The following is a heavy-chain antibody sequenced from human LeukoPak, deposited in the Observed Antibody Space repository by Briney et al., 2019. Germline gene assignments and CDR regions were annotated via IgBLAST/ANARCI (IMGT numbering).Heavy chain of an antibody. CDR3: ARPPGYSYAIDDAFDI. Sequence: ASVEVSCKASGYTFTGYYMHWVRQAPGQGFEWMGWINPNSGGTNYAQKFQGRVTMTRDTSISTAYMELSRLRSDDTAVYYCARPPGYSYAIDDAFDIWGQGTMVTVSS. CDR1: GYTFTGYY. J-gene: IGHJ3*02. D-gene: IGHD5-18*01. CDR2: INPNSGGT. V-gene: IGHV1-2*02.